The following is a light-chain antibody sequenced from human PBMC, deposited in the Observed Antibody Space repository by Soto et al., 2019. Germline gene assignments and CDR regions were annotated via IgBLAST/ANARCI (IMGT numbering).Light chain of an antibody. CDR1: QTISNF. Sequence: DIQMTQSPSTLSAFVGDSVAMTCRASQTISNFLAWYQQKPGKAPKLLFYRASSLESGVPSRFSGSGSGTEFTLTISSLQPDDFATYYCQQYVTAFRSFGQGTKVDIK. CDR2: RAS. J-gene: IGKJ1*01. CDR3: QQYVTAFRS. V-gene: IGKV1-5*03.